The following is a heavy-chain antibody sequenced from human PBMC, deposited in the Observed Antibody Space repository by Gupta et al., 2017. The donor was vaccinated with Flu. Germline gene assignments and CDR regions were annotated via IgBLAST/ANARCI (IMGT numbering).Heavy chain of an antibody. CDR2: IKGDGSAT. D-gene: IGHD2-15*01. J-gene: IGHJ4*02. CDR1: GFTFSSHS. CDR3: AKQACRGGSCYPYVVDY. Sequence: EVQLLESGGDLVQPGGSLRLSCAASGFTFSSHSMIWVRQAPGKGLEWVSAIKGDGSATWYADAVKGRFTISRDNSKNTQYLQMNSLRVEDTAVYYCAKQACRGGSCYPYVVDYWGQGTLVTVSS. V-gene: IGHV3-23*01.